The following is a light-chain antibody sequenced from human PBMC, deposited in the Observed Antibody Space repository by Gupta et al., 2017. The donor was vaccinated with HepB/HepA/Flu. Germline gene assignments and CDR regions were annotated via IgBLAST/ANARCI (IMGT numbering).Light chain of an antibody. CDR3: QQFNSYPIT. J-gene: IGKJ5*01. CDR2: SAS. Sequence: DLQLTQSPSFLSASVGDRVTITCRASQDINSYLIWYQQKPGKAPTLLIYSASTLQGGVPSRFSGSGSGTEFTLTISSLHPEDFATYYCQQFNSYPITFGQGTQMDIK. V-gene: IGKV1-9*01. CDR1: QDINSY.